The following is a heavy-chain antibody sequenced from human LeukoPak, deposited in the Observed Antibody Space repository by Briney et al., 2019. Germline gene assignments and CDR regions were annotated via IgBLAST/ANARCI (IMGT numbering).Heavy chain of an antibody. Sequence: GESLKISCKGSGYNFSNYWIVRVRQMPGKGLEWKGIIFPGDSDTRYSPSFQGQVTISADKSISTAYLQWSSLKASDSAMYYCASVYGGNQYFDYWGQGTLVTVSS. CDR3: ASVYGGNQYFDY. J-gene: IGHJ4*02. CDR2: IFPGDSDT. CDR1: GYNFSNYW. V-gene: IGHV5-51*01. D-gene: IGHD4-23*01.